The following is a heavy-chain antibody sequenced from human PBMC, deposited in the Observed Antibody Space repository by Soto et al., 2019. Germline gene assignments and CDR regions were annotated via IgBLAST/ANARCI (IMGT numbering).Heavy chain of an antibody. CDR3: VRDGSKPLRECFDP. CDR1: GCSMSKFY. D-gene: IGHD3-10*01. CDR2: VYATGTS. Sequence: XETLSLTCSVSGCSMSKFYWSWIRKTAGKGLEWMGRVYATGTSDYNPSLRSRIAMSVDISKKTFSLRLRSVTAADTGVYYCVRDGSKPLRECFDPWGQGILVTVSS. J-gene: IGHJ5*02. V-gene: IGHV4-4*07.